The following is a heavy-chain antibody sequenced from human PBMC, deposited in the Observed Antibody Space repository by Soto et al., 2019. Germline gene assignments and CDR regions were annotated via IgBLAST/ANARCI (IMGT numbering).Heavy chain of an antibody. CDR1: GYTFTSYH. V-gene: IGHV1-18*01. Sequence: QIQLVQSGAEVKKPGASVKVSCKTSGYTFTSYHISWVRQAPGQGLEWMGWISAYNTNTNYAQKFQGRVTMTTDTLTSTAYMELRSLRSDDTAVYYFARDTPPTDYWGQGTLVTVSS. CDR3: ARDTPPTDY. CDR2: ISAYNTNT. J-gene: IGHJ4*02.